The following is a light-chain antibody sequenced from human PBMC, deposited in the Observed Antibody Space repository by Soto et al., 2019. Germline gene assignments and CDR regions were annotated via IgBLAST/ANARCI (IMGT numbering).Light chain of an antibody. V-gene: IGLV2-18*02. CDR3: SSYTSSSTYV. Sequence: QSALTQPPSVSGSPGQSVTISCTGTSSDVGSYNGVSWYQQPPGTAPKLMIYDVSNRPSGVPDRFSGSKSGNTASLTISGLQAEDEGDYYCSSYTSSSTYVFVTGTKVTVL. CDR2: DVS. CDR1: SSDVGSYNG. J-gene: IGLJ1*01.